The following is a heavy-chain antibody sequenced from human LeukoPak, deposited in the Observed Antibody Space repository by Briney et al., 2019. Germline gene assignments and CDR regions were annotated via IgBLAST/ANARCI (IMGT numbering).Heavy chain of an antibody. D-gene: IGHD3-9*01. CDR1: GFTFDDYG. J-gene: IGHJ3*02. Sequence: GGSLRLSCAASGFTFDDYGMHWVRQAPGKGLEWVSGSWNSDSRGYADSVKGRFTISRDNGKNTLYLQMNSLRAEDTAVYYCAKDLLRYFDWSDAFDIWGQGTMVTVSS. V-gene: IGHV3-9*01. CDR3: AKDLLRYFDWSDAFDI. CDR2: SWNSDSR.